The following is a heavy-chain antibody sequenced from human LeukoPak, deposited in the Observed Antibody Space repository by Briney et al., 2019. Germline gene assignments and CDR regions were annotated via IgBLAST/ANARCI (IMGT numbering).Heavy chain of an antibody. CDR1: GFTVSSNY. CDR3: AKVAGYCSSTSCYRYYFDY. J-gene: IGHJ4*02. D-gene: IGHD2-2*03. V-gene: IGHV3-53*01. CDR2: IYSGGST. Sequence: GGSLRLSCAASGFTVSSNYMSWVRQAPGKELEWVSVIYSGGSTYYADSVKGRFTISRDNSKNTLYLQMNSLRAEDTAVYYCAKVAGYCSSTSCYRYYFDYWGQGTLVTVSS.